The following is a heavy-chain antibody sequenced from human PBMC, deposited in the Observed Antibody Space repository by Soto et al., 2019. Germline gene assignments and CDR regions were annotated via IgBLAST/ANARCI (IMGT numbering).Heavy chain of an antibody. D-gene: IGHD5-18*01. CDR1: GGSISSYY. Sequence: ASETLSLTCTVSGGSISSYYWSWIRQPPGKGLEWIGYIYYSGSTNYNPSLKSRVAISVDTSKNQFSLKLSSVTAADTAVYYCARGETGIQLWSQGYGMDVWGQGTTVTVSS. CDR3: ARGETGIQLWSQGYGMDV. CDR2: IYYSGST. V-gene: IGHV4-59*01. J-gene: IGHJ6*02.